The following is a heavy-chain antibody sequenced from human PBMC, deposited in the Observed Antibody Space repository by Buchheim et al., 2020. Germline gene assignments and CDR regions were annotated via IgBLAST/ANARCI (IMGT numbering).Heavy chain of an antibody. J-gene: IGHJ3*02. CDR1: GFTFSDYY. D-gene: IGHD1-1*01. CDR2: ISSRSTYT. V-gene: IGHV3-11*06. CDR3: AREMGTTRAFDI. Sequence: QVQLVESGGGLVKPGGSLRLSCAASGFTFSDYYMTWVRQAPGRGLEWIAYISSRSTYTMYADSVKGRFTVSRDNAKNSLDLEMNSLRVEDTAVYYCAREMGTTRAFDIWGQGT.